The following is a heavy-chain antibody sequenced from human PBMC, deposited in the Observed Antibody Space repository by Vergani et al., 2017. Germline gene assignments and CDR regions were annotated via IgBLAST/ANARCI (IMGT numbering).Heavy chain of an antibody. V-gene: IGHV3-30*18. Sequence: VQLVESGGGLVKPGGSLRLSCAASGFTFSSYSMNWVRQAPGKGLEWVAVISYDGSNKYYADSVKGRFTISRDNSKNTLYLQMNSLRAEDTAVYYCAKDPRDYYDSSGYYSHYYYYGMDVWGQGTTVTVSS. CDR3: AKDPRDYYDSSGYYSHYYYYGMDV. CDR1: GFTFSSYS. CDR2: ISYDGSNK. J-gene: IGHJ6*02. D-gene: IGHD3-22*01.